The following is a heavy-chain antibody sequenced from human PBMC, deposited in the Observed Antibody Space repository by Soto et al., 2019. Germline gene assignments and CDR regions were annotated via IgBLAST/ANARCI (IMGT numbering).Heavy chain of an antibody. CDR3: ARGVSTDCSNGVCSFHYYYQLDV. J-gene: IGHJ6*02. Sequence: ASVKVSCKASGFSFTGYFIHWVRRVPGQGLEWMGGINPNSDAANYAQAFQGRITMARDTSISTAYMELSRLRSDDTAVYYCARGVSTDCSNGVCSFHYYYQLDVWGQGTTVTVSS. CDR1: GFSFTGYF. D-gene: IGHD2-8*01. V-gene: IGHV1-2*02. CDR2: INPNSDAA.